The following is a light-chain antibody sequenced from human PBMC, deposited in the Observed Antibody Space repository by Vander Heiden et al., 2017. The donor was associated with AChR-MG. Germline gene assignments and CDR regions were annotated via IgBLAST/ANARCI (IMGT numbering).Light chain of an antibody. J-gene: IGLJ2*01. CDR1: NSNIGAGYD. CDR2: GNT. Sequence: QSVLTQPPSVSGAPGQRVTISCTGSNSNIGAGYDVHWYQQLPGTAPKLLIYGNTNRPSGGPDRFSGSRSGTSASLAITGLQAEDEAHYYCQSSDSRLSGFHVVFGGGTKLTV. V-gene: IGLV1-40*01. CDR3: QSSDSRLSGFHVV.